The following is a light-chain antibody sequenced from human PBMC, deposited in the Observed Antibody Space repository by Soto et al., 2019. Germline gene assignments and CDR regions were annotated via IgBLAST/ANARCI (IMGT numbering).Light chain of an antibody. J-gene: IGLJ1*01. CDR1: SSDVGNYNL. Sequence: QSALTQPASVSGSPGQSITISCTGTSSDVGNYNLVSWYQQHPGKAPKLMMYEGTERPSGVSNRFSGSKSGNTASLTISGLQAEDVADYYCCSYAGGGTYVFGTGAKLTVL. CDR3: CSYAGGGTYV. CDR2: EGT. V-gene: IGLV2-23*01.